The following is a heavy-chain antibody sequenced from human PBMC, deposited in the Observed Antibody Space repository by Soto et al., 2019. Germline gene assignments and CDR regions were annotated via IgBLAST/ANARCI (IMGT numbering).Heavy chain of an antibody. V-gene: IGHV3-30*18. J-gene: IGHJ3*02. CDR2: ITYDGSNK. CDR1: GFTFSSYG. CDR3: AKDWRESLPGDAFDI. Sequence: QVQLVESGGGVVQPGRSLRLSCAASGFTFSSYGMHCVRQALGKGLEWVGVITYDGSNKFYADSVKGRFTISRENSKNTLYLQMNSLRAEDAAVYYCAKDWRESLPGDAFDIWGQGTMVTVSS. D-gene: IGHD3-10*01.